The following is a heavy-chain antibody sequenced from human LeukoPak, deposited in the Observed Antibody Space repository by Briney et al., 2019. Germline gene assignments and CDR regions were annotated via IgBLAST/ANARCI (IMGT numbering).Heavy chain of an antibody. CDR3: AKGMGGGTYRFDY. D-gene: IGHD1-26*01. CDR1: GFTFSSYA. V-gene: IGHV3-23*01. Sequence: GGSLRLSCAASGFTFSSYAMTWVRQAPGKGPEWVSAISGSGGSTYYADSVKGRFTISRDNSKNTLYLQMNSLRAEDTAVFYCAKGMGGGTYRFDYWGQGTLVTVSS. J-gene: IGHJ4*02. CDR2: ISGSGGST.